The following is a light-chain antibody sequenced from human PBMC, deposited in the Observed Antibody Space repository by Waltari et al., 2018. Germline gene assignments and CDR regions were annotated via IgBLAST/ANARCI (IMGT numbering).Light chain of an antibody. CDR3: QQYYSNPAT. Sequence: AIRITQSPSSLSASTGDRVTITCGASQGISSYLAWYQQKPGKAPKVLIYAASTLQSGVPYRFRGSGSGTDFTLTISCLQSEDFAIYYCQQYYSNPATFGQGTKVEIK. V-gene: IGKV1-8*01. J-gene: IGKJ1*01. CDR2: AAS. CDR1: QGISSY.